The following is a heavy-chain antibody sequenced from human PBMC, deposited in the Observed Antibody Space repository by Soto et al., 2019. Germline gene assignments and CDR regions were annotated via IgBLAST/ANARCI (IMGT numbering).Heavy chain of an antibody. CDR3: ARDWDGVYSSGWHDAFDI. D-gene: IGHD6-19*01. CDR2: IKQDGSEK. CDR1: GFTFSSYW. V-gene: IGHV3-7*01. J-gene: IGHJ3*02. Sequence: GGSLRLSCAASGFTFSSYWMSWVRQAPGKGLEWVANIKQDGSEKYYVDSVKGRFTISRDNAKNSLYLQMNSLRAEDTAVYYCARDWDGVYSSGWHDAFDIWGQGTMVTVSS.